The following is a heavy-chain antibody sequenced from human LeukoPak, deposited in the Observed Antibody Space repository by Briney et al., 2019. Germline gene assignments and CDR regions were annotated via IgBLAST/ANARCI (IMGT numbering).Heavy chain of an antibody. D-gene: IGHD6-13*01. Sequence: GASVKVSCKASGYTFTGYYMHWVRQAPGQGLEWMGRIIPILGIANYAQKFQGRVTITADKSTSTAYMELSSLRSEDTAVYYCARDPPDIAAAGAFLNWFDPWGQGTLVTVSS. CDR3: ARDPPDIAAAGAFLNWFDP. V-gene: IGHV1-69*04. CDR2: IIPILGIA. J-gene: IGHJ5*02. CDR1: GYTFTGYY.